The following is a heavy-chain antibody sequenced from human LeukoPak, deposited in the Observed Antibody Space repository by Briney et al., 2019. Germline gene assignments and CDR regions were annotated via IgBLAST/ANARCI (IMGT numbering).Heavy chain of an antibody. Sequence: SETLSLTCAVYGGSFSGYYWSWIRQPPGKGLEWIGEINHSGSTNYNPSLKSRVTISVDTSKNQFSLKLSSVTAADTAVYYCARNNYYDSSGYVDYWGQGTLVTVSS. D-gene: IGHD3-22*01. V-gene: IGHV4-34*01. CDR3: ARNNYYDSSGYVDY. J-gene: IGHJ4*02. CDR2: INHSGST. CDR1: GGSFSGYY.